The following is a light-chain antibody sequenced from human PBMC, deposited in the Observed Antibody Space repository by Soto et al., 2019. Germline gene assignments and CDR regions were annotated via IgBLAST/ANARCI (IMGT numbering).Light chain of an antibody. J-gene: IGLJ1*01. CDR1: SRDVGAYDY. CDR3: CSYADGSIYF. V-gene: IGLV2-14*03. Sequence: QPALPQPASVSGSRGQPITISCTGTSRDVGAYDYVSWYLQYPDKAHQLLIYYVDHRPSVVSSRFSGSKSGNTASLTISGLQAEDEGDYYCCSYADGSIYFFGTGTKVTVL. CDR2: YVD.